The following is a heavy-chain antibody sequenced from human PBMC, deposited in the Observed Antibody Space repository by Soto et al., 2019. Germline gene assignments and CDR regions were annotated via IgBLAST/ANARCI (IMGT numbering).Heavy chain of an antibody. J-gene: IGHJ6*02. CDR1: GGSISSYY. CDR3: ARDHGQSYGTIYYYYGMDV. V-gene: IGHV4-59*01. D-gene: IGHD5-18*01. Sequence: SETLSLTYTVSGGSISSYYWSWIRQPPGKGLEWIGYIYYSGSTNYNPSLKSRVTISVDTSKNQFSLKLSSVTAADTAVYYCARDHGQSYGTIYYYYGMDVWGQGTTVTVSS. CDR2: IYYSGST.